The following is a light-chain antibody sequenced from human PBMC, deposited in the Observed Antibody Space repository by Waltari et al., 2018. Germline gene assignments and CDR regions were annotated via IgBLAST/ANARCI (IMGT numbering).Light chain of an antibody. V-gene: IGKV1-5*01. CDR3: QHYSGFSSRT. J-gene: IGKJ1*01. Sequence: DIQMTQSPSTLSPSVGDTGTITCRASQSISDYLARYQQKPGKAPKLLIYDASTLKNGVPSRFSGSVSGTEFTLTISSLQPDDFATYYCQHYSGFSSRTFGQGTKVDIK. CDR2: DAS. CDR1: QSISDY.